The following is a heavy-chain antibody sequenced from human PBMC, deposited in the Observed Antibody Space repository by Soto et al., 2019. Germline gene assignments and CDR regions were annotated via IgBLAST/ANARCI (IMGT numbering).Heavy chain of an antibody. CDR2: ISYDGSNK. V-gene: IGHV3-30*18. D-gene: IGHD1-7*01. CDR3: AKAHELYYYYYGMDV. CDR1: GFTFSSYG. Sequence: GGSLRLSCAASGFTFSSYGMHWVRQAPGKGLEWVAVISYDGSNKYYADSVKGRFTISRDNSKNTLYLQMNSLRAEDTAVYYYAKAHELYYYYYGMDVWGQGTTVTVSS. J-gene: IGHJ6*02.